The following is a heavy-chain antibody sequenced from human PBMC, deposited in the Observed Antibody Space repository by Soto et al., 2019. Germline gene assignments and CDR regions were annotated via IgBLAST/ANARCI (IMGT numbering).Heavy chain of an antibody. D-gene: IGHD3-22*01. J-gene: IGHJ4*01. V-gene: IGHV4-31*03. Sequence: SETLSLTCTVSGGSISSGGYYCSWIRQHRGKGLEWIGYIYYGVSTYYNPSLKSRATISGDTSKNQFSLKLSSVTAADTAVYYCARGGYYYENSGQNAYEYWGQGIMVTVSS. CDR2: IYYGVST. CDR1: GGSISSGGYY. CDR3: ARGGYYYENSGQNAYEY.